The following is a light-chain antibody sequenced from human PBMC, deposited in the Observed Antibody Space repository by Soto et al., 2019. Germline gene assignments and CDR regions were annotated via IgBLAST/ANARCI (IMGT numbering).Light chain of an antibody. V-gene: IGKV1-6*01. CDR1: QGITNN. CDR2: GAS. J-gene: IGKJ1*01. Sequence: AIQMTQSPPSLSASVGDRVTLTCRASQGITNNLAWYQQKPGKAPNLLIYGASTLQSGVPSRFSGSGSGTDFTLTSSGLQPEDFGSYYCLQDYNYPRTFGQGTKVEI. CDR3: LQDYNYPRT.